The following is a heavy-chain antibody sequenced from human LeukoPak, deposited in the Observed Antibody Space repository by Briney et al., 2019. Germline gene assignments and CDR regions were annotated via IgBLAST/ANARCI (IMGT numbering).Heavy chain of an antibody. V-gene: IGHV3-21*04. CDR2: ISSSSTYI. D-gene: IGHD6-6*01. J-gene: IGHJ6*02. CDR3: ARDPYSSTWSYGMDV. CDR1: GFTFSTYS. Sequence: GGSLRLSCAASGFTFSTYSMNWVRQAPGKGLEWVSSISSSSTYIYYADSVKGRFTISRDNAKNSLYLQMNTLRAEDTAVYYCARDPYSSTWSYGMDVWGQGTTVTVSS.